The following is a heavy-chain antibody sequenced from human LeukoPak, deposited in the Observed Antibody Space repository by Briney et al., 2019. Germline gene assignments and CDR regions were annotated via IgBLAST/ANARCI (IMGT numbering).Heavy chain of an antibody. D-gene: IGHD1-20*01. CDR1: GGSISGYY. J-gene: IGHJ4*02. CDR2: FHYSGRT. V-gene: IGHV4-39*07. Sequence: PSETLSLTCTVSGGSISGYYWGWIRQPPGKGLEWIGTFHYSGRTYYNPSLKSRVTISVNMSKNQFSLKLISVTAADTAVYYCARLYRKTYKWNDQPDYWGQGTLVTVSS. CDR3: ARLYRKTYKWNDQPDY.